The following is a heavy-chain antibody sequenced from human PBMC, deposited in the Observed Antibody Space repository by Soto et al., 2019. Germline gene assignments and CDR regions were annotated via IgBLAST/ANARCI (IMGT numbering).Heavy chain of an antibody. CDR3: ARVVPPSSSNPPFDY. V-gene: IGHV1-3*01. J-gene: IGHJ4*02. CDR2: INAGNGNT. CDR1: GYTFTSYA. D-gene: IGHD6-6*01. Sequence: ASVKVSCKASGYTFTSYAMHWVRQAPGQRLEWMGWINAGNGNTKYSQKFQGGVTITRDTSASTAYMELSSLRSEDTAVYYCARVVPPSSSNPPFDYWGQGTLVTVSS.